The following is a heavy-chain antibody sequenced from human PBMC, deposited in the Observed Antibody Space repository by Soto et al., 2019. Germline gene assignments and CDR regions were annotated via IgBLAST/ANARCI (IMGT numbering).Heavy chain of an antibody. J-gene: IGHJ4*02. CDR1: GGSISSSSYY. V-gene: IGHV4-39*01. CDR2: IYYSGST. D-gene: IGHD4-17*01. Sequence: SETLSLTCTVSGGSISSSSYYWGWIRQPPGKGLEWIGSIYYSGSTYYNPSLKSRVTISVDTSKNQFSLKLSSVTAADTAVYYCARQRGHYGDYDWGQGTLVTVSS. CDR3: ARQRGHYGDYD.